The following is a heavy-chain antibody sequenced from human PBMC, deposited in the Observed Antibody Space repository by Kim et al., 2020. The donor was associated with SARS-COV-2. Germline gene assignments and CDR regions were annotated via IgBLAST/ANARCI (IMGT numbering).Heavy chain of an antibody. CDR1: GFTFSSYA. D-gene: IGHD6-19*01. J-gene: IGHJ4*02. V-gene: IGHV3-23*01. CDR2: ISGSGGST. Sequence: GGSLRLSCAASGFTFSSYAMSWVRQAPGKGLEWVSAISGSGGSTYYADSVKGRFTISRDNSKNTLYLQMNSLRAEDTAVYYCAKAVSSSRAGGPYDYWGQGTLVTVSS. CDR3: AKAVSSSRAGGPYDY.